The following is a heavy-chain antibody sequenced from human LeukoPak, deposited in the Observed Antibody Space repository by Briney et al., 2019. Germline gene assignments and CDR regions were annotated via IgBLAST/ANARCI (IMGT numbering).Heavy chain of an antibody. CDR3: TTENWYVFEN. CDR1: GFTFNSYA. V-gene: IGHV3-7*04. D-gene: IGHD1-1*01. Sequence: PGGSLRLSCAASGFTFNSYAMSWVRQAPGKGLEWVATITLDGSDSYYVDSVKGRFTVSRDNAKNSLYLQMNSLRVEDTAVFYCTTENWYVFENWGQGSLVTVSS. J-gene: IGHJ4*02. CDR2: ITLDGSDS.